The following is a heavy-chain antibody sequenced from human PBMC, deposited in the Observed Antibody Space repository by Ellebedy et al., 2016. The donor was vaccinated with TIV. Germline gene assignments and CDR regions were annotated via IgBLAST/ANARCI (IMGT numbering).Heavy chain of an antibody. CDR3: ARGDSTGYYYGIDV. J-gene: IGHJ6*02. V-gene: IGHV4-31*03. D-gene: IGHD1-1*01. Sequence: MPSETLSLTCTVSGGSISSGGYYWSWLRQPPGKGLEWIGYIYYSGSTYYNPSLKSRVTISVDTSKNQFSLNLSSVTAVDTAVYYCARGDSTGYYYGIDVWGQGTTVTVSS. CDR2: IYYSGST. CDR1: GGSISSGGYY.